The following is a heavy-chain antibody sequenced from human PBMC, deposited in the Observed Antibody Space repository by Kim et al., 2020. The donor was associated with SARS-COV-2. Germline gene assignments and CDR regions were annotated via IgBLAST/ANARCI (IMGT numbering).Heavy chain of an antibody. Sequence: SQTLSLTCTVSGGSISSSSYYWGWIRQPPGKGLEWIGSIYYSGSTYYNPSLKSRVTISVDTSKNQFSLKLSSVTAADTAVYYCARGGITMVRGVISYFDYWGQGTLVTVSS. CDR3: ARGGITMVRGVISYFDY. J-gene: IGHJ4*02. D-gene: IGHD3-10*01. CDR1: GGSISSSSYY. CDR2: IYYSGST. V-gene: IGHV4-39*07.